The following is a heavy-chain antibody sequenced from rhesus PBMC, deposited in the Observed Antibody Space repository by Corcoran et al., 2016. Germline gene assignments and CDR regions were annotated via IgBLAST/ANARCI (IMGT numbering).Heavy chain of an antibody. CDR2: MSGGVGST. CDR3: ARDESNRFDV. V-gene: IGHV4S6*01. Sequence: QGQLQESGPGLVKPSETLPLTCAVSGASISSHYWSWIRQPPRKGLEWIGYMSGGVGSTKYNPSLKVRVTIARNTSKNQTSLKLTSVTAADTAVYSCARDESNRFDVWGAGVLVTVSS. CDR1: GASISSHY. J-gene: IGHJ5-1*01.